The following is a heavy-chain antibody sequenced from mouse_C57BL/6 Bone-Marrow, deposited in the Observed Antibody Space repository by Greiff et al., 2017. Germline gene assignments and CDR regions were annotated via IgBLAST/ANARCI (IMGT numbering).Heavy chain of an antibody. CDR2: ISRGGSYT. V-gene: IGHV5-6*01. CDR3: AREDYYGSMCAY. D-gene: IGHD1-1*01. CDR1: GFTFSSYG. J-gene: IGHJ3*01. Sequence: EVNLVESGGDLVKPGGSLKLSCAASGFTFSSYGMSWVRQTPDKRLEWVATISRGGSYTYYPDSVKGRFTISRDNAKNTLYLQMSSLKSEDTAMYYCAREDYYGSMCAYWGQGTLVTVSA.